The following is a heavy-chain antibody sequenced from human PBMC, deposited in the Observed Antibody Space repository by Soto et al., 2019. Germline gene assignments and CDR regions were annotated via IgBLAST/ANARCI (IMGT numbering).Heavy chain of an antibody. CDR3: AVVDSTGNWFDP. CDR2: MYYSGTT. D-gene: IGHD3-22*01. CDR1: GGSISSSDFY. J-gene: IGHJ5*02. V-gene: IGHV4-39*01. Sequence: SETLSLTCTVSGGSISSSDFYWGWLRQPPGKGLDFIGSMYYSGTTYYNPSLKNRITISVDTSKNQFSLKLISVTAADTAVYYCAVVDSTGNWFDPWGQGDLVTVS.